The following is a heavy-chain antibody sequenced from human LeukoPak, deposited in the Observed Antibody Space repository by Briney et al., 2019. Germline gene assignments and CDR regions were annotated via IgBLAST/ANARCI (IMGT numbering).Heavy chain of an antibody. J-gene: IGHJ4*02. CDR2: IIPIFGTT. CDR1: GGTFNSYA. D-gene: IGHD3-10*01. CDR3: ARAPLWFGESYYFDY. V-gene: IGHV1-69*05. Sequence: GASVKVSCKASGGTFNSYAISWVRQAPGQGLERMGGIIPIFGTTNYAQKLQGRVTMTTDTSTSTAYMELRSLRSDDTAVYYCARAPLWFGESYYFDYWGQGTLVTVSS.